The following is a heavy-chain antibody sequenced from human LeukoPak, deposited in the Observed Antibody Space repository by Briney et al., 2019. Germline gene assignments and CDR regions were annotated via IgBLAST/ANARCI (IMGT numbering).Heavy chain of an antibody. CDR3: ARVGCSASSCSWFDP. J-gene: IGHJ5*02. V-gene: IGHV4-4*07. CDR2: IYTSGNT. Sequence: SETLSLTCSVSGDSISSYYWTWIRQPAGKGLEWFGHIYTSGNTAYNPSLKSRVTMSVDTSKIQFSLKLSSVTAADTAVYYCARVGCSASSCSWFDPWGQGTLVTVSS. D-gene: IGHD2-2*01. CDR1: GDSISSYY.